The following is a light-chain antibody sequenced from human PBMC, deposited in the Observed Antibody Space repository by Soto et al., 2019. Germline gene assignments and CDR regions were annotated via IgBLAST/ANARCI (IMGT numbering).Light chain of an antibody. J-gene: IGLJ2*01. CDR2: LNSDGSH. CDR3: QTWGTGIVV. V-gene: IGLV4-69*01. CDR1: SGHSSYA. Sequence: QLVLTQSPSASASLGASVKLTCTLSSGHSSYAIAWHQQQPEKGPRYFMKLNSDGSHSKGDGIPDRFSGSSYGAERYLTISSLQSEDEADYYCQTWGTGIVVFGGGTKLTVL.